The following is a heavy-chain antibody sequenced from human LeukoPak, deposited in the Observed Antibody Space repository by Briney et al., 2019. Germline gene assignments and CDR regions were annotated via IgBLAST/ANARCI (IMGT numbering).Heavy chain of an antibody. Sequence: PSETLSLTCAVCGGSFSGYYWSWIRQPPGKGLEWIGEINHSGSTNYNPSLKSRVTISVDKSKNQFSLKLSSVTAADTAVYYCARTSLVATIGYFDYWGQGTLVTVSS. CDR1: GGSFSGYY. D-gene: IGHD5-12*01. CDR3: ARTSLVATIGYFDY. J-gene: IGHJ4*02. CDR2: INHSGST. V-gene: IGHV4-34*01.